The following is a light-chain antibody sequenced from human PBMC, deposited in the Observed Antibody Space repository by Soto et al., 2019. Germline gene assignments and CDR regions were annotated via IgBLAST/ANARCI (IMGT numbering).Light chain of an antibody. V-gene: IGKV1-5*03. CDR1: QSIRSW. Sequence: DVQMTQSPSTLSASVGDRVTITCRASQSIRSWLAWYQQKPGKAPKFLIYQASSLESGVPSRFSGSESGTEFTLTISSLHPDDFATYYCQQYDTYPYTFGQGTKLEI. CDR2: QAS. J-gene: IGKJ2*01. CDR3: QQYDTYPYT.